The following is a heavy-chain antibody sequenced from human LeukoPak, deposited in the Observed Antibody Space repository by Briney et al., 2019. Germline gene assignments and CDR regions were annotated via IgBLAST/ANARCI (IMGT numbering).Heavy chain of an antibody. Sequence: GGSLRLSCAASVLTFSSYEMHWLRQATGKGLEWVSAIGTAGDTYYPGSVKGRFTISRENAKNSLYLQMNSLRAGDTAVYYCARSGTSTVTTEPYYYYGMDVWGQGTTVTVSS. CDR2: IGTAGDT. D-gene: IGHD4-17*01. J-gene: IGHJ6*02. CDR1: VLTFSSYE. V-gene: IGHV3-13*04. CDR3: ARSGTSTVTTEPYYYYGMDV.